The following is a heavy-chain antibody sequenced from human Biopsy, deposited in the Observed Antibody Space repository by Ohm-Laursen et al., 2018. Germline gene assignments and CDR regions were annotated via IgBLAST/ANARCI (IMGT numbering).Heavy chain of an antibody. Sequence: SLRLSCTAPGFIFSDYGMHWVRQAPGKGLEWVSGISGSSNNIIYAGSVRGRFTISRDNAKSSLYLEMNSLRSEDTAFYYCTKRRTAVRPFDSWGHGTLVTVSS. D-gene: IGHD6-25*01. V-gene: IGHV3-9*01. J-gene: IGHJ4*01. CDR1: GFIFSDYG. CDR3: TKRRTAVRPFDS. CDR2: ISGSSNNI.